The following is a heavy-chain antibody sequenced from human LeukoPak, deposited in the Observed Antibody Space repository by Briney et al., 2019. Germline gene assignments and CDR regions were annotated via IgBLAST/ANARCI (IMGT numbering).Heavy chain of an antibody. CDR3: ARLRFDFWSGYTHPYFDY. CDR1: GGSISSSSYS. D-gene: IGHD3-3*01. Sequence: SETLSLTCTVSGGSISSSSYSWGWIRQPPGKGLEWIGSIYYSGTTYYNPSLKSRVTISVDTSKIQFSLKLSSVAATDTAVYLCARLRFDFWSGYTHPYFDYWGQGTLVTASS. J-gene: IGHJ4*02. CDR2: IYYSGTT. V-gene: IGHV4-39*01.